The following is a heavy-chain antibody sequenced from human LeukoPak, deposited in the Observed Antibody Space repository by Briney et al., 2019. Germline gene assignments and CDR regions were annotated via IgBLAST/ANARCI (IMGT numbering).Heavy chain of an antibody. V-gene: IGHV4-31*03. CDR1: GGSISSGGYY. J-gene: IGHJ4*02. CDR2: IYYSGST. D-gene: IGHD3-9*01. CDR3: ATYYDILTGYSYFDY. Sequence: SQTLSLTCTVSGGSISSGGYYWSWIRQHPGKGLEWIGYIYYSGSTYYNPSLKSRVTISVDTSNNQFSLKLSSVTAADTAVYYCATYYDILTGYSYFDYWGQGTLVTVSS.